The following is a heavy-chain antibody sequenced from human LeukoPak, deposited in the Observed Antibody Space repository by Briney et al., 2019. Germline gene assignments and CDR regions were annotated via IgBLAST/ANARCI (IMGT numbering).Heavy chain of an antibody. Sequence: PSETLSLTCAVYGGSFSGYYWSWIRQPPGKGVEWIGEINHSGSTNYNPSLKSRVTISVDTSKNQFSLKLNSVTAADTAVYYCARGPLDYDGSGYNYYYYMDVWGKGTTVTVS. CDR2: INHSGST. J-gene: IGHJ6*03. D-gene: IGHD3-22*01. CDR1: GGSFSGYY. V-gene: IGHV4-34*01. CDR3: ARGPLDYDGSGYNYYYYMDV.